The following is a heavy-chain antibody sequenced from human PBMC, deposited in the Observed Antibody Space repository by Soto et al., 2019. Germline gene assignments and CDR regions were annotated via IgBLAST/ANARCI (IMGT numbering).Heavy chain of an antibody. V-gene: IGHV1-2*02. CDR3: ARDRMITFGGVIGPRGMDV. J-gene: IGHJ6*02. CDR2: INPNSGGT. Sequence: ASVKVSCNASGYTFTGYYMHWVRQAPGQGLEWMGWINPNSGGTNYAQKFQGRVTMTRDTSISTAYMELSRLRSDDTAVYYCARDRMITFGGVIGPRGMDVWGQGTTVTVS. CDR1: GYTFTGYY. D-gene: IGHD3-16*01.